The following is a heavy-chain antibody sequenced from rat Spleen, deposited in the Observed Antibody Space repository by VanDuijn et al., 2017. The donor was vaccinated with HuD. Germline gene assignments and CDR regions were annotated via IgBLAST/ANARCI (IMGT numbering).Heavy chain of an antibody. CDR3: VKDRGEYNNLFDY. V-gene: IGHV5-19*01. J-gene: IGHJ2*01. CDR1: GLSFSNYD. D-gene: IGHD1-10*01. CDR2: ISPTGGRS. Sequence: EVQLVESGGGLVQPGRSLKLSCAASGLSFSNYDMAWIRQAPGKGLEWVASISPTGGRSNYRDSVKGRFTISRDNAKSTLYLQMDSLRSEDTATYYCVKDRGEYNNLFDYWGQGVMVTVSS.